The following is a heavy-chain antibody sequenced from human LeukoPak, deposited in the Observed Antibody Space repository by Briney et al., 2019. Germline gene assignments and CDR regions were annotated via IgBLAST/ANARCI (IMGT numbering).Heavy chain of an antibody. CDR1: GFTFSNYA. Sequence: HPGGSLRLPCTTSGFTFSNYAMSWVRQAPGKGLEWVSSISGSAITTYYADSVKGRFAISRDNSKNTLYLQMTSLRAEDTAVYYCAKDQRFGDLDDYRGQGTLVTVSS. D-gene: IGHD3-10*01. V-gene: IGHV3-23*01. CDR2: ISGSAITT. J-gene: IGHJ4*02. CDR3: AKDQRFGDLDDY.